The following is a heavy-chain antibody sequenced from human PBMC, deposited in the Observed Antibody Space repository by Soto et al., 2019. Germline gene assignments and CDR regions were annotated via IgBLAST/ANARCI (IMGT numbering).Heavy chain of an antibody. D-gene: IGHD3-22*01. CDR1: GFTVCIYF. CDR2: IKSKTDGGTT. CDR3: PNTTEVVSPRAMDV. Sequence: GSLRLSCASSGFTVCIYFMSWVRQAPGKGLEWVGRIKSKTDGGTTDYAAPVKGRFTISRDDSKNTLYLQMNSLKTEDTAFYYSPNTTEVVSPRAMDVWGKGPTITVS. J-gene: IGHJ6*04. V-gene: IGHV3-15*01.